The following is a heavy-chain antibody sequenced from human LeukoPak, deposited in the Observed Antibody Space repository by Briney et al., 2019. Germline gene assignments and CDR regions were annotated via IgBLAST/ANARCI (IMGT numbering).Heavy chain of an antibody. CDR3: AKDPYSDYGSGRPPFMDV. D-gene: IGHD3-10*01. V-gene: IGHV3-23*01. CDR2: ISDSGTST. CDR1: GFTFSNYA. J-gene: IGHJ6*02. Sequence: GGSLRLSCAASGFTFSNYAMSWVRQAPGKGLEWVSTISDSGTSTYYADSVKGRFTISRDNSKNTLYLQMDSLKGEDTAIYYCAKDPYSDYGSGRPPFMDVWGQGTTVAVSS.